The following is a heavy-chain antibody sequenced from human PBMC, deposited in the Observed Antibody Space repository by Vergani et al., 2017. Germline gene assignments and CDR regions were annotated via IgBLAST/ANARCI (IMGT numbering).Heavy chain of an antibody. CDR1: GFTFSSYA. D-gene: IGHD4-17*01. Sequence: EVQLLESGGGLVQPGGSLRLSCAASGFTFSSYAMSWVRQAPGKGLEWVSAISGSGGSTYYADSVKGRFTISRDNSKNTLYLQMNSLRAEDTAVYYGAKDYDYGDHNNWFDPWGQGTLVTVSS. J-gene: IGHJ5*02. CDR3: AKDYDYGDHNNWFDP. V-gene: IGHV3-23*01. CDR2: ISGSGGST.